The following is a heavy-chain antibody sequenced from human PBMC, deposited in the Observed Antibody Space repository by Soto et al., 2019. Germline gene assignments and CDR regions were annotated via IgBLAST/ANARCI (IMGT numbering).Heavy chain of an antibody. Sequence: GSLRLSCAASGFTVSSSYLSWVRQAPGKGLEWVSVIYSGGSTYYADSSKGRFTISRHNSKNTLYLQMNSLRAEDTAVYYCASGWRVDAFDIWGQGTMVTVSS. CDR1: GFTVSSSY. J-gene: IGHJ3*02. D-gene: IGHD3-3*01. V-gene: IGHV3-53*04. CDR3: ASGWRVDAFDI. CDR2: IYSGGST.